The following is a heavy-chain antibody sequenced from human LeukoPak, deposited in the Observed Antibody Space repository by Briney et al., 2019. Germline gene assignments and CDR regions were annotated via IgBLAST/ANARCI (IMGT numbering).Heavy chain of an antibody. CDR2: ISSSGSTI. J-gene: IGHJ4*02. Sequence: GGSLRLSCAATGFTFSSYEMSWVRQAPGKALEWVSYISSSGSTIYYADFVKGRFTISRDNAKNSLYLQMNSLRAEDTAVYYCARDPTYYYGSGRLMGYFDYWGQGTLVTVSS. V-gene: IGHV3-48*03. D-gene: IGHD3-10*01. CDR3: ARDPTYYYGSGRLMGYFDY. CDR1: GFTFSSYE.